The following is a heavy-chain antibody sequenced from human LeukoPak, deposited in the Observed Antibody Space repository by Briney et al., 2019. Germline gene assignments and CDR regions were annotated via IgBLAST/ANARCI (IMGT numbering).Heavy chain of an antibody. D-gene: IGHD3-10*01. J-gene: IGHJ4*02. CDR2: IIPIFGTA. CDR3: YYGSGSYPY. V-gene: IGHV1-69*01. CDR1: GDTFSSYA. Sequence: SVKVSCKASGDTFSSYAISWVRQAPGQGLEWMGGIIPIFGTANYAQKFQGRVTITADESTSTAYMELSSLRSDDTAVYYCYYGSGSYPYWGQGTLVTVSS.